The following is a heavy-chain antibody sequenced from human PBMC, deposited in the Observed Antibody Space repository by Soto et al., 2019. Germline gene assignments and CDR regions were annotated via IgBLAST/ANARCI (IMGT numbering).Heavy chain of an antibody. J-gene: IGHJ4*02. CDR1: GFTFSSYS. CDR2: ISSSSSTI. CDR3: ARVEWGYGDYARPGYYFDY. Sequence: GGSLRLSCAASGFTFSSYSMNWVRQAPGKGLEWVSYISSSSSTISYADSVKGRFTISRDNAKNSLYLQMNSLRAEDTAVYYCARVEWGYGDYARPGYYFDYWGQGTLVTVSS. V-gene: IGHV3-48*01. D-gene: IGHD4-17*01.